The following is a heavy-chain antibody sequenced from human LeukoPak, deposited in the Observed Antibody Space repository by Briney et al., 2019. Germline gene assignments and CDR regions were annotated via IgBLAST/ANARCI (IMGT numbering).Heavy chain of an antibody. CDR3: ARVSIKTVGATLLFDC. J-gene: IGHJ4*02. CDR2: INPNSGGT. CDR1: GYTFTGYY. V-gene: IGHV1-2*02. D-gene: IGHD1-26*01. Sequence: SVKVSCKASGYTFTGYYMHWVRQAPGQGLEWMGWINPNSGGTNYAQKFQGRVTMTRDTSISTAYMELSRLRSDDTAVYYCARVSIKTVGATLLFDCWGQGTLVSVSS.